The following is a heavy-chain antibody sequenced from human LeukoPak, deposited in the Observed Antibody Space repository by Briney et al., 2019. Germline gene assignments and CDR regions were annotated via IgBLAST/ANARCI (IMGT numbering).Heavy chain of an antibody. V-gene: IGHV3-7*05. CDR1: GFTFSSYA. J-gene: IGHJ2*01. Sequence: GGSLRLSCAASGFTFSSYAMSWVRQAPGKGLEWVANIKQDGSEKYYVDSVKGRSTISRDNAKNSLYLQMNSLRAEDTAVYYCARHYLSSGWYGYFDLWGRGTLVTVSS. D-gene: IGHD6-19*01. CDR2: IKQDGSEK. CDR3: ARHYLSSGWYGYFDL.